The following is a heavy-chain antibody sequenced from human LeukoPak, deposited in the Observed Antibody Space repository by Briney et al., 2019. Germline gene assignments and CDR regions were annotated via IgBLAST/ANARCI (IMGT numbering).Heavy chain of an antibody. CDR3: ARDRVVVTARQNYYMDV. CDR2: IYASRST. Sequence: PSQTLSLTCTVSGGSISSGGYYWSWIRQPVGKGLEWIGHIYASRSTNYNPSLKSRVTISVDTSKNQFSLKLSSVTAADTAVYYCARDRVVVTARQNYYMDVWGKGTTVTVSS. D-gene: IGHD2-15*01. V-gene: IGHV4-61*09. J-gene: IGHJ6*03. CDR1: GGSISSGGYY.